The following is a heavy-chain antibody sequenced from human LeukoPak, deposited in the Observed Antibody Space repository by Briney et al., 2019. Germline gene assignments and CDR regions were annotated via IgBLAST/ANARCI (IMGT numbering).Heavy chain of an antibody. CDR1: GFTFSSYA. J-gene: IGHJ4*02. CDR2: ISYDGSNK. V-gene: IGHV3-30*04. Sequence: PGGSLRLSCAASGFTFSSYAMHWVRQAPGKGLEWVAVISYDGSNKYYADSVKGRFTISRDNSKNTLYLQMNSLRAEDTAVYYCAKSLVVPAAMMVSYFDYWGQGTLVTVSS. CDR3: AKSLVVPAAMMVSYFDY. D-gene: IGHD2-2*01.